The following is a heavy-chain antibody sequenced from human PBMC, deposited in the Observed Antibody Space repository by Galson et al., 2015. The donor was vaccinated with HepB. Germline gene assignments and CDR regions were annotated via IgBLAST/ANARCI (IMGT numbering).Heavy chain of an antibody. CDR1: GYTFTSYY. J-gene: IGHJ1*01. Sequence: SVKVSCKASGYTFTSYYMHWVRQAPGQGLEWMGIINPSGGSTSYAQKFQGRVTMTRDTSTSTVYMELSSLRSEDTAVYYCARDQQGSRWMTTFPHGYFQHWGQGTLVTVSS. CDR2: INPSGGST. D-gene: IGHD3-16*01. V-gene: IGHV1-46*01. CDR3: ARDQQGSRWMTTFPHGYFQH.